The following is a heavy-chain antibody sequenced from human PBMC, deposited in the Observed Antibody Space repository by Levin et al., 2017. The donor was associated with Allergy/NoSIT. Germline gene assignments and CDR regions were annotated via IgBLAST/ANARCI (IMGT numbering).Heavy chain of an antibody. V-gene: IGHV1-18*01. D-gene: IGHD5-12*01. Sequence: ASVKVSCKASGYTFTTYGISWVRQAPGQGLEWLGWISAYTGNTNYAQKLQGRVTMTTDTSTTTAYMELRSLRSDDSAVYYCAGDTGPGGYGVDFWGQGTLVTVSS. CDR3: AGDTGPGGYGVDF. CDR1: GYTFTTYG. CDR2: ISAYTGNT. J-gene: IGHJ4*02.